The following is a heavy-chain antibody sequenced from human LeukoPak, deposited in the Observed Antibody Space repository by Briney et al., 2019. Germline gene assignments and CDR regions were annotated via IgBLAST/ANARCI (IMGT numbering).Heavy chain of an antibody. CDR2: IWYDGSNK. D-gene: IGHD6-13*01. CDR3: ARVSSWSRPFDY. V-gene: IGHV3-33*01. J-gene: IGHJ4*02. CDR1: GFTSSSYG. Sequence: SGGSLRLSCAASGFTSSSYGMHWVRQAPGKGLEWVAVIWYDGSNKYYADSVKGRFTISRDNSKNTLYLQMNSLRAEDTAVYYCARVSSWSRPFDYWGRGTLVTVSS.